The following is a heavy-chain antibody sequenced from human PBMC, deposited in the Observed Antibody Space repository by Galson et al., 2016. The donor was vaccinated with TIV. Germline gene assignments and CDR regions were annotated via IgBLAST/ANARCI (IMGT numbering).Heavy chain of an antibody. J-gene: IGHJ4*02. V-gene: IGHV3-13*01. CDR3: ARAPYSGNYYYFDY. D-gene: IGHD1-26*01. CDR1: GFTFSTHD. CDR2: IGTVGDS. Sequence: SLRLSCAASGFTFSTHDMHWVRQATGKGLEWVSAIGTVGDSFYPDSVKGRFSISRENATNSLYLQMNSLRAGDTAVYYCARAPYSGNYYYFDYWGQGTLVTVAS.